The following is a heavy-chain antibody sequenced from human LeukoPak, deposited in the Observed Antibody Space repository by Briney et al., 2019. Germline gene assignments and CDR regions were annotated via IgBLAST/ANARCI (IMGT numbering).Heavy chain of an antibody. D-gene: IGHD5-24*01. CDR2: IIPILGIA. J-gene: IGHJ4*02. Sequence: SVKVSCKASGGTFSSYAISWVRQAPGQGLEWTGRIIPILGIANYAQKFQGRVTITADKSTSTAYMELSSLRSEDTAVYYCARGLVPIEMATIRLDYWGQGTLVTVSS. V-gene: IGHV1-69*04. CDR3: ARGLVPIEMATIRLDY. CDR1: GGTFSSYA.